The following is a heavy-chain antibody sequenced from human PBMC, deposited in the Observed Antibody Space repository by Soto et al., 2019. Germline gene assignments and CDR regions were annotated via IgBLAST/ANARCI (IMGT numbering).Heavy chain of an antibody. V-gene: IGHV2-5*02. CDR1: GPSLTTGGVG. CDR3: AHRSSYERSDYVDAFDI. J-gene: IGHJ3*02. D-gene: IGHD3-22*01. Sequence: QITLKESGPTLVKPTQTLTLTCTFSGPSLTTGGVGVGWIRQPPGKALEWVALIYWDDNRRYSPSLKSRLTITRDTSKNQVVLTMTNMDPVDTATYYCAHRSSYERSDYVDAFDIWGQGTMVTVSS. CDR2: IYWDDNR.